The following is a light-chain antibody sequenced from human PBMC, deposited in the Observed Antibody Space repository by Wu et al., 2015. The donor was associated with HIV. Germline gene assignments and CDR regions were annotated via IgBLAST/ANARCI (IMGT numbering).Light chain of an antibody. CDR3: QQYDDLPWT. CDR1: QDINNY. V-gene: IGKV1-33*01. CDR2: DAS. J-gene: IGKJ1*01. Sequence: DIQMTQSPSSLSASVGDRVTITCQASQDINNYLNWYQQKPGKAPNLLIYDASNLETGVTSRFSGGGSGTNFSFTISSLQPEDVATYYCQQYDDLPWTFGQGTKVEVK.